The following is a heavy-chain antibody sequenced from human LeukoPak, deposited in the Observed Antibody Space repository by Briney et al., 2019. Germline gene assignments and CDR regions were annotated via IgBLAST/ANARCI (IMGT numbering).Heavy chain of an antibody. V-gene: IGHV3-48*03. CDR3: ARGPPYDPLVVDY. Sequence: PGGSLRLSCAASGFTFSSYEMNWVRQAPGKGLEWVSYISSSGSTIYYADSVKGRFTNSRDNAKNSLYLQMNSLRAEDTAVYYCARGPPYDPLVVDYWGQGTLVTVSS. CDR2: ISSSGSTI. CDR1: GFTFSSYE. D-gene: IGHD3-22*01. J-gene: IGHJ4*02.